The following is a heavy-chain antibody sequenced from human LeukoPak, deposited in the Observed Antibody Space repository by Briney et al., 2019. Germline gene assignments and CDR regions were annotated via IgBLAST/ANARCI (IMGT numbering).Heavy chain of an antibody. D-gene: IGHD3-22*01. Sequence: GASVKVSCKASGYTFTSYGISWVRQAPGQGLEWMGWIRAYNGNTNYAQKLQGRVTMTTDTSTSTAYMELRSLRSDDTAVYYCARDTEYYYDSSGYPPFDYWGQGTLVTVSS. CDR1: GYTFTSYG. CDR2: IRAYNGNT. V-gene: IGHV1-18*01. J-gene: IGHJ4*02. CDR3: ARDTEYYYDSSGYPPFDY.